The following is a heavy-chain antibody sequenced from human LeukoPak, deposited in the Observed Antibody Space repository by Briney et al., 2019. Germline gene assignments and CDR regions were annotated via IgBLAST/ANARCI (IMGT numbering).Heavy chain of an antibody. CDR2: INHSGST. CDR1: GGSFSGYY. V-gene: IGHV4-34*01. Sequence: SETLSLTCAVYGGSFSGYYWSWIRQPPGKGLEWIGEINHSGSTNYNPSLKSRVTISVDTSKNQFSLKLSSVTAADTAVYYCAKNPYYYGSGSPFDPWGQGTLVTVSS. CDR3: AKNPYYYGSGSPFDP. J-gene: IGHJ5*02. D-gene: IGHD3-10*01.